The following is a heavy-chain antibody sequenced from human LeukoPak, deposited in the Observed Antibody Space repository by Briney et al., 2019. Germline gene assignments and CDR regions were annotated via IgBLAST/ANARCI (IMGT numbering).Heavy chain of an antibody. J-gene: IGHJ3*02. CDR1: GGSISSYY. CDR2: IYYSGST. D-gene: IGHD2-2*01. CDR3: ARDSDLPIDASDI. V-gene: IGHV4-59*13. Sequence: SETLSLTCTVSGGSISSYYWSWIRQPPGKGLEWIGYIYYSGSTNYDPSLKSRVTISLDTSKSQFSLKLYSVTAADTAVYYCARDSDLPIDASDIWGQGTMVTVYS.